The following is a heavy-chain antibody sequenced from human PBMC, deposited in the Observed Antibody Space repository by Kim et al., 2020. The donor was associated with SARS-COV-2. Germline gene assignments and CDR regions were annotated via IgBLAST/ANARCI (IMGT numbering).Heavy chain of an antibody. Sequence: GGSLRLSCAASGFTFSSYSMNWVRQAPGKGLEWVSSISSSSSYIYYADSVKGRFTISRDNAKNSLYLQMNSLRAEDTAVYYCAREEQLQSGGYYYGMDVWGQGTTVTVSS. V-gene: IGHV3-21*04. D-gene: IGHD3-10*01. CDR1: GFTFSSYS. CDR2: ISSSSSYI. CDR3: AREEQLQSGGYYYGMDV. J-gene: IGHJ6*02.